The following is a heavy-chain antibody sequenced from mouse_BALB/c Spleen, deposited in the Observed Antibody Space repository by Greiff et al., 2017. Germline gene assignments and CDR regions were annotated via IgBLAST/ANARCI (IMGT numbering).Heavy chain of an antibody. D-gene: IGHD1-1*01. CDR1: GYSITSGYY. J-gene: IGHJ2*01. CDR2: ISYDGSN. Sequence: DVKLQESGPGLVKPSQSLSLTCSVTGYSITSGYYWNWIRQFPGNKLEWMGYISYDGSNNYNPSLKNRISITRDTSKNQFFLKLNSVTTEDTATYYCARVRITTVVADYWGQGTTLTVSS. CDR3: ARVRITTVVADY. V-gene: IGHV3-6*02.